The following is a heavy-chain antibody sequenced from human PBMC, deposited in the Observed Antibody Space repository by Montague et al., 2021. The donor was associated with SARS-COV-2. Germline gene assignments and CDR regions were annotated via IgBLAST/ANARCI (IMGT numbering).Heavy chain of an antibody. CDR2: IGGGGDT. CDR3: AKEMGHGRPFDY. V-gene: IGHV3-23*01. D-gene: IGHD2-15*01. Sequence: SLRLSCAASGFTSGFIFRKVAMSWVRQAPGKGLEWVSAIGGGGDTYYADSVKGRFAISRDNSKNTLYLQMNSLRADDTAVYYCAKEMGHGRPFDYWGQGALVTVSS. CDR1: GFTSGFIFRKVA. J-gene: IGHJ4*02.